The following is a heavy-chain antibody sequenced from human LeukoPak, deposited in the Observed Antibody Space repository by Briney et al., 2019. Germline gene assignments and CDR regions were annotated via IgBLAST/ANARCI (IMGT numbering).Heavy chain of an antibody. Sequence: PGGSLRLSCAASGFTVSSNYMSWVRQAPGKGLEWVSVIYSGGSTYYADSVKGRFTISRDNSKNTMYLQMNSLRAEDTDVYYCARVGTVVAGFDYWGQGTLVTVSS. CDR3: ARVGTVVAGFDY. J-gene: IGHJ4*02. V-gene: IGHV3-53*01. CDR1: GFTVSSNY. CDR2: IYSGGST. D-gene: IGHD3-22*01.